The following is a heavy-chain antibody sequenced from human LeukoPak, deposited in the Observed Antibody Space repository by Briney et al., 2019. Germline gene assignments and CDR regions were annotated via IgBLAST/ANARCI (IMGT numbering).Heavy chain of an antibody. Sequence: GGSLRLSCAASGFTFSDYYMSWIRQAPGKGLEWVSYISSSGSTIYYADYVKGRFTISRDNAKNSLYLQVNSLRAEDTAVYHCARAVPGTSIDLDYWGQGTLVTVSS. D-gene: IGHD6-13*01. CDR3: ARAVPGTSIDLDY. CDR2: ISSSGSTI. V-gene: IGHV3-11*04. J-gene: IGHJ4*02. CDR1: GFTFSDYY.